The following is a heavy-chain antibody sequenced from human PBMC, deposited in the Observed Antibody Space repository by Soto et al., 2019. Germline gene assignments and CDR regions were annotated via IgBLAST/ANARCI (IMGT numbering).Heavy chain of an antibody. V-gene: IGHV3-30*18. CDR3: AKSLRETGTSRPDH. D-gene: IGHD1-1*01. CDR1: GFTFSSFG. J-gene: IGHJ4*02. Sequence: QVQLVESGGGVVQPGGSLRLSCAASGFTFSSFGIHWVRQAPGKGLEWVAVISYDGIDKNYGDSVKGRFTISRENSKNIVCLQMNSLRAEDTAAYYCAKSLRETGTSRPDHWGPGSLVSVSS. CDR2: ISYDGIDK.